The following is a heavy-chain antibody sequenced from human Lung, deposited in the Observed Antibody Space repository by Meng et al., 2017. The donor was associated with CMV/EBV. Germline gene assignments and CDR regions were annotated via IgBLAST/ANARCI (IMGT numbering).Heavy chain of an antibody. CDR1: GGTFSSYA. Sequence: XXSCXASGGTFSSYAISWVRQAPGQGLEWMGGIIPIFGTANYAQKFQGRVTITTDESTSTAYMELSSLRSEDTAVYYCAGGYCSSTSCYNVYGMDVWGQGTTVTVSS. J-gene: IGHJ6*02. V-gene: IGHV1-69*05. CDR2: IIPIFGTA. D-gene: IGHD2-2*02. CDR3: AGGYCSSTSCYNVYGMDV.